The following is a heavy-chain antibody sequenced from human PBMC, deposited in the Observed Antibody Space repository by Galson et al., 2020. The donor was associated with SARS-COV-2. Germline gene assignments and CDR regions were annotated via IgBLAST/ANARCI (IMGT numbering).Heavy chain of an antibody. Sequence: GESLKISCKASGYTFTSYGISWVRQAPGQGLEWMGWISPYDGDTTYSQNVQARVTMTTDTSTSTAYMELRSLRSDDTAIYYCARGRSSGTSYYYYGMDVWGQGTTVTVSS. V-gene: IGHV1-18*01. CDR2: ISPYDGDT. CDR1: GYTFTSYG. D-gene: IGHD1-26*01. CDR3: ARGRSSGTSYYYYGMDV. J-gene: IGHJ6*02.